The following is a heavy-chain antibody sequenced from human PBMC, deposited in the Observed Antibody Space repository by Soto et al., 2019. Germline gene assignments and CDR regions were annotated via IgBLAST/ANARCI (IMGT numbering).Heavy chain of an antibody. J-gene: IGHJ5*02. V-gene: IGHV4-59*01. D-gene: IGHD3-10*01. Sequence: SETLSLTCTVSGGSISSYYWSWTRQPPGKGLEWIGYIYYSGSTNYNPSLKSRVTISVDTSKNQFSLKLSSVTAADTAVYYCARVSTPYYYGSGSHNWFDPWGQGTLVTVSS. CDR3: ARVSTPYYYGSGSHNWFDP. CDR1: GGSISSYY. CDR2: IYYSGST.